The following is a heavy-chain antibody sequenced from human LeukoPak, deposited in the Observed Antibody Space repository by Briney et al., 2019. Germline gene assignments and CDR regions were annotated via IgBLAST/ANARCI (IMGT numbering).Heavy chain of an antibody. CDR2: ITDSGGST. CDR1: GFTFSSYA. D-gene: IGHD1-26*01. J-gene: IGHJ4*02. Sequence: PGGSLRLSCAASGFTFSSYAMYWVRQAPGKGLEWVSGITDSGGSTYYARSVKGRFTVSRDNSKNTMYLQMNSLRAEDTAVYYCLLRDLDYWGQGTLVTVSS. V-gene: IGHV3-23*01. CDR3: LLRDLDY.